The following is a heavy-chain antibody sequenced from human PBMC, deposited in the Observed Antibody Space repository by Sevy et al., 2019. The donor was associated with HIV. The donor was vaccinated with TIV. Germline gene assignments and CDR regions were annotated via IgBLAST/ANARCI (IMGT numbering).Heavy chain of an antibody. CDR1: GFTFSEFG. CDR2: ISHDGRNNK. V-gene: IGHV3-30*04. D-gene: IGHD3-10*01. CDR3: ARDRGEILRSAFKS. J-gene: IGHJ5*02. Sequence: GGSLRLSCAASGFTFSEFGMHWVRQAPGKGLEWVAVISHDGRNNKNNADSVKGRFTIPRDNSKNTLYLQMNSLRADDTAIYYCARDRGEILRSAFKSWGQGTLVTVSS.